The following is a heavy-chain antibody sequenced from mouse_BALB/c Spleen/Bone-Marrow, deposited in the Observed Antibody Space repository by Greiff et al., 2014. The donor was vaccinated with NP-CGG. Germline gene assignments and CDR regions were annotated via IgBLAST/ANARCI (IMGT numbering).Heavy chain of an antibody. CDR1: GFSLSGYV. CDR2: IWGDGSI. D-gene: IGHD1-1*01. J-gene: IGHJ4*01. Sequence: VKLVESGPGLVAPSQSLSITCTVSGFSLSGYVVSWVRQPSGKGLEWLGVIWGDGSINYHSALISRLSISKDNSKSQVFLELNSLQTDDTATYYCAKTNRYGYAMDYWGQGTSVTVSS. V-gene: IGHV2-3*01. CDR3: AKTNRYGYAMDY.